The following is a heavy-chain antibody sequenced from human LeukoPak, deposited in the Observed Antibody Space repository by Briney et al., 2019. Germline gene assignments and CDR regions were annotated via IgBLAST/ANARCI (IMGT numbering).Heavy chain of an antibody. J-gene: IGHJ5*02. Sequence: SETLSLTCTVSGGSISSSSYYWGWICQPPGKGLEWIGSIYYSGSTYYNPSLKSRVTISVDTSKNQFSLKLSSVTAADTAVYYCARLSSWPLNWFDPWGQGTLVTVSS. D-gene: IGHD6-13*01. V-gene: IGHV4-39*01. CDR1: GGSISSSSYY. CDR2: IYYSGST. CDR3: ARLSSWPLNWFDP.